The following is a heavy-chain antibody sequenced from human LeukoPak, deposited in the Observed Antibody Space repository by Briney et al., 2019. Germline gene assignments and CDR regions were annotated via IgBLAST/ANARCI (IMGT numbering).Heavy chain of an antibody. J-gene: IGHJ6*02. Sequence: GGSLRLSCAASGFTFSSYSLNWVRQAPGKGLEWISYISSSSNTIYYADSVKGRFTISRDSAKNSLYLQMNNLRAEDTAVYYCASLFIAAAGMGNYYYYYGMDVWGQGTTVTVSS. D-gene: IGHD6-13*01. CDR1: GFTFSSYS. CDR2: ISSSSNTI. V-gene: IGHV3-48*01. CDR3: ASLFIAAAGMGNYYYYYGMDV.